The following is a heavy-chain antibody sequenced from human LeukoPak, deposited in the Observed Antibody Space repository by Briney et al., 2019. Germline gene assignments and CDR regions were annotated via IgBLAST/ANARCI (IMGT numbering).Heavy chain of an antibody. Sequence: ASVKVSCKASGGTFSSYAISWVRQAPGQGLEWMGGIIPIFGTANYAQKFQGRVTMTRDTSTSTVYMELSSLRSEDTAVYYCARLGGSGSYSYWGQGTLVTVSS. CDR3: ARLGGSGSYSY. CDR2: IIPIFGTA. CDR1: GGTFSSYA. V-gene: IGHV1-69*05. J-gene: IGHJ4*02. D-gene: IGHD3-10*01.